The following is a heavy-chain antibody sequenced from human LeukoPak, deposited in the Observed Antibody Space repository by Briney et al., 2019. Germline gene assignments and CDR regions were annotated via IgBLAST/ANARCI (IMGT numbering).Heavy chain of an antibody. CDR2: IYYSGST. CDR1: GGSISSYY. D-gene: IGHD7-27*01. CDR3: ARGKTNWGYYYYYMDV. J-gene: IGHJ6*03. V-gene: IGHV4-59*01. Sequence: SETLSLTCTVSGGSISSYYWSWIRQPPGKGLEWIGYIYYSGSTNYNPSLKSRVTISVDTSKNQFSLKLSSVTAADTAVYYCARGKTNWGYYYYYMDVWGKGTTVTVSS.